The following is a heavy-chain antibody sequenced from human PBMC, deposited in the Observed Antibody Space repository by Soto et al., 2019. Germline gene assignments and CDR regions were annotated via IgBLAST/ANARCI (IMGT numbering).Heavy chain of an antibody. D-gene: IGHD5-12*01. J-gene: IGHJ6*02. Sequence: QVQLVQSGAEVKKPGSSVKVSCKASGGTFSSYTISWVRQAPGQGLEWMGRIIPILGIANYAPKFQGRVTITADKSASTPYRELSSLKSEDTAVYYCARDHGRYSGYDYYYYGMDVWGQGTTVTVSS. CDR1: GGTFSSYT. V-gene: IGHV1-69*08. CDR3: ARDHGRYSGYDYYYYGMDV. CDR2: IIPILGIA.